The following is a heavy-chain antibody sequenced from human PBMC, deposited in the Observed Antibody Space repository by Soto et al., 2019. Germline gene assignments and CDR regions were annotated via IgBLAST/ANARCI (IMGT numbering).Heavy chain of an antibody. CDR2: ISYDGSNK. CDR3: AREEYSSSWYYYYGMDV. J-gene: IGHJ6*02. D-gene: IGHD6-13*01. CDR1: GFTFSSYA. V-gene: IGHV3-30-3*01. Sequence: GSLRLSCAASGFTFSSYAMHWVCQAPGKGLEWVAVISYDGSNKYYADSVKGRFTISRDNSKNTLYLQMNSLRAEDTAVYYCAREEYSSSWYYYYGMDVWGQGTTVTVSS.